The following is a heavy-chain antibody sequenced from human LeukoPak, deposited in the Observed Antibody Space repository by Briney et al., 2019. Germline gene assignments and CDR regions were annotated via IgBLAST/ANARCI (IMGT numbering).Heavy chain of an antibody. CDR3: ARPLSLGYCSGGSCYGRGAWFDR. D-gene: IGHD2-15*01. J-gene: IGHJ5*02. Sequence: PSETLSLTCAVSGGSISSSNWWSWVRQPPGKGLEWIGQIYHSGRTNYNPSLKSRVTISVDKSKNQFSLKLRSVTAADTAVYYCARPLSLGYCSGGSCYGRGAWFDRWGQGTLVTVSS. CDR1: GGSISSSNW. CDR2: IYHSGRT. V-gene: IGHV4-4*02.